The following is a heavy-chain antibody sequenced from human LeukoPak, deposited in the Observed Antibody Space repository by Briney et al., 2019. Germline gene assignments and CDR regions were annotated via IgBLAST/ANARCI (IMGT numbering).Heavy chain of an antibody. CDR2: IYTSGST. CDR1: GDSISSYY. J-gene: IGHJ4*02. V-gene: IGHV4-4*07. CDR3: ARGGSSWQSFDY. Sequence: PSETLSLACTVSGDSISSYYWSWIRQPAGKGLEWIGRIYTSGSTNSNPSLKSRVTMSVDTSKNQFSLKLSSVTAADTAVYYCARGGSSWQSFDYWGQGTLVTVSS. D-gene: IGHD6-13*01.